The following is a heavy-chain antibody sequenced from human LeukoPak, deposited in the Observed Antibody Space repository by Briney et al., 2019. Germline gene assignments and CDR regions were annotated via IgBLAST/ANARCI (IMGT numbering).Heavy chain of an antibody. V-gene: IGHV3-23*01. D-gene: IGHD2-15*01. CDR2: IGGSGGST. J-gene: IGHJ4*02. CDR1: GFTFSSYA. Sequence: PGGSLRLSCAASGFTFSSYAMSWVRQAPGEGLEWVSAIGGSGGSTYYADSVKGRFTISRDNSRNTLYLQMNSLRAEDTAVYYCAKSGDGCSGGSCYTPYDWGQGTLVTVSS. CDR3: AKSGDGCSGGSCYTPYD.